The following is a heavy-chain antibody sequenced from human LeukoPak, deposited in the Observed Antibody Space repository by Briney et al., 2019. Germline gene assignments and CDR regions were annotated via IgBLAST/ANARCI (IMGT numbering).Heavy chain of an antibody. V-gene: IGHV4-34*01. CDR2: INHSGST. J-gene: IGHJ4*02. Sequence: SETLSLTCAVYGGSFSGYYWSWIRQPPGKGLEGIGEINHSGSTNYNPSLKSRVTISVDTSKNQFSLKLSSVTAADTAVYYCARGPPGLRGLIAYWGQGTLVTVSS. CDR3: ARGPPGLRGLIAY. CDR1: GGSFSGYY. D-gene: IGHD4-17*01.